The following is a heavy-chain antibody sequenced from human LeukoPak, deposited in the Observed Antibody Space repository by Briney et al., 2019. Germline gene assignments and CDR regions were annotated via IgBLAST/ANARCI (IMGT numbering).Heavy chain of an antibody. J-gene: IGHJ3*02. V-gene: IGHV1-8*01. CDR1: GYTFTSYD. CDR2: MNPNSGNT. D-gene: IGHD2-2*01. CDR3: ASLRPSYCSSTSCFGDAFDI. Sequence: ASVKVSCKASGYTFTSYDINWVRQATGQGLEWMGWMNPNSGNTGYAQKFQDRVTMTRNTSISTAYMELSSLRSEDTAVYYCASLRPSYCSSTSCFGDAFDIWGQGTMVTVSS.